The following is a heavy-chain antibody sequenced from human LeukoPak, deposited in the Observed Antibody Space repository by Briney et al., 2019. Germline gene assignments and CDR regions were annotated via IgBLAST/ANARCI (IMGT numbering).Heavy chain of an antibody. Sequence: SETLSLTCAVYGGSFSGYYWSWIRQPPGKGLEWIGEINHSGSTNYNPSLKSRVTISVDTSKNQFSLKLSSVTAEDTAVYYCARGTSYDSSGYYFDYWGQGTLVTVSS. CDR1: GGSFSGYY. CDR3: ARGTSYDSSGYYFDY. CDR2: INHSGST. D-gene: IGHD3-22*01. V-gene: IGHV4-34*01. J-gene: IGHJ4*02.